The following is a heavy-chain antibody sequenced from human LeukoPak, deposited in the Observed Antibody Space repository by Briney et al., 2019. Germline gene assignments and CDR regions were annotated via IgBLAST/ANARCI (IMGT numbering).Heavy chain of an antibody. J-gene: IGHJ4*02. CDR3: ARAAYDYGGNPFDY. CDR1: GFTVSSNY. D-gene: IGHD4-23*01. CDR2: IYSGGNT. V-gene: IGHV3-66*01. Sequence: GGSLRLSCAASGFTVSSNYMNWVRQAPGKGLGWVSVIYSGGNTYYADSVKGRFTISRDNSKNTLYLQMNSLRAEDTAVYYCARAAYDYGGNPFDYWGQGTLVTVSS.